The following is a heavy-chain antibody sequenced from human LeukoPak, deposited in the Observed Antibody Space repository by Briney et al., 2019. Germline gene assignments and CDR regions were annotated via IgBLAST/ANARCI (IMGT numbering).Heavy chain of an antibody. CDR3: ARGTYSSSWYFNYYYGMDV. CDR1: GFTFSSYA. Sequence: GGSLRLSCAASGFTFSSYAMSWVRQAPGKGLEWVANIKQDGSEKYYVDSVKGRFTISRDNAKNSLYLQMNSLRAEDTAVYYCARGTYSSSWYFNYYYGMDVWGQGTTVTVSS. CDR2: IKQDGSEK. D-gene: IGHD6-13*01. J-gene: IGHJ6*02. V-gene: IGHV3-7*01.